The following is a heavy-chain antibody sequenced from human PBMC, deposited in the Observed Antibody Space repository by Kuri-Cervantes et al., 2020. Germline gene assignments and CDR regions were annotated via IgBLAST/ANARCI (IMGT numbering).Heavy chain of an antibody. CDR2: IKQDGSEK. J-gene: IGHJ4*02. Sequence: GESLKISCAASGFTFSSYWMSWVRQAPGKGLEWVANIKQDGSEKYYADSVKGRFTISRDNAKNTLYLQMNSLRAEDTAVYYCASHIAVARMVDYWGQGTLITVSS. CDR3: ASHIAVARMVDY. D-gene: IGHD6-19*01. V-gene: IGHV3-7*01. CDR1: GFTFSSYW.